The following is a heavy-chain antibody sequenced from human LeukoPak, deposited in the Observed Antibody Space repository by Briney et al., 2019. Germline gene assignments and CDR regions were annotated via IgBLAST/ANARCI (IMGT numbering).Heavy chain of an antibody. J-gene: IGHJ4*02. CDR1: GYTFTAYY. CDR3: AREASGSWYRYFDY. D-gene: IGHD6-13*01. CDR2: ISAYNGNT. Sequence: GASVKVSCKASGYTFTAYYIHWVRQAPGQGLEWMGWISAYNGNTNYAQKLQGRVTMTTDTSTSTAYMELRSLRSDDTAVYYCAREASGSWYRYFDYWGQGTLVTVSS. V-gene: IGHV1-18*04.